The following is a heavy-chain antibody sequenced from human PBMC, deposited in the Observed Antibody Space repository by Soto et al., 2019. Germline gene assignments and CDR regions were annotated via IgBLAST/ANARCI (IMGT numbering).Heavy chain of an antibody. CDR3: AHSPDYGDYVVFDY. J-gene: IGHJ4*02. V-gene: IGHV2-5*02. D-gene: IGHD4-17*01. Sequence: QITLKESGPTLVKPTQTLTLTCTFSGFSLSTSGVGVGWIRQPPGKALEWLALIYWDDDKRYSPSLKSRLTIXKXTXXNQVVLTMTNMDPVDTATYYYAHSPDYGDYVVFDYWGQGTLVTVSS. CDR1: GFSLSTSGVG. CDR2: IYWDDDK.